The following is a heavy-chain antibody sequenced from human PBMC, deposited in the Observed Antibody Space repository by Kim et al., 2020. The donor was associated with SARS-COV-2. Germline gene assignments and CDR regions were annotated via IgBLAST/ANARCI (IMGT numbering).Heavy chain of an antibody. D-gene: IGHD3-10*01. Sequence: GGSLRLSCAASGFTFSSYGMHWVRQAPGKGLEWVAVISYDGSNKYYADSVKGRFTISRDKSKNTLYLQMNSLRAEDTAVYYFAKDKVRGVTETTPYSYYG. V-gene: IGHV3-30*18. CDR1: GFTFSSYG. J-gene: IGHJ6*01. CDR3: AKDKVRGVTETTPYSYYG. CDR2: ISYDGSNK.